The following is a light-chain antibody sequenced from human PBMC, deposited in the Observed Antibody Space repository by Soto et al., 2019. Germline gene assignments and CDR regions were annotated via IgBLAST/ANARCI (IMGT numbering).Light chain of an antibody. CDR1: RGHSSYA. J-gene: IGLJ2*01. Sequence: QSVLTQSPSASACLGASVKLTCTLSRGHSSYAIAWHQQQPENGPRYLMTLDSDGSHTKGDAIPDRFSGSSYGAESNLTISSLQSEDEADYYCQTWGTGIHVVFGGGTQLTVL. CDR2: LDSDGSH. CDR3: QTWGTGIHVV. V-gene: IGLV4-69*01.